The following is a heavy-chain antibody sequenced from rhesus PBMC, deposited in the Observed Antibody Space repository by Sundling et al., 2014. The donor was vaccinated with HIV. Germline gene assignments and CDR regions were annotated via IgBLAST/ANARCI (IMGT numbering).Heavy chain of an antibody. CDR2: IFGNVGTT. D-gene: IGHD6-13*01. CDR1: GGSISGDYA. CDR3: ARDTPGATGRMDS. J-gene: IGHJ6*01. V-gene: IGHV4-160*01. Sequence: QLQLQESGPGLVKPSETLSLTCAVSGGSISGDYAWSWIRQSPGKGLEWIGHIFGNVGTTYFNPSLRSRVTISTDTSKNQLSLKLTSVTAADTAVYYCARDTPGATGRMDSWGQGVVVTVSS.